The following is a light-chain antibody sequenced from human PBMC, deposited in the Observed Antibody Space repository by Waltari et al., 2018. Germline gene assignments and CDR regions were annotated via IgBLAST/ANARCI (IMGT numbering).Light chain of an antibody. J-gene: IGLJ1*01. CDR3: QAWDSRTTGYV. Sequence: SYELTQPPSVSVSPGQTASISCSGDKVGDKYVCWYQQRPGQSPVLVIYQDNKRPSGNSERFPRSNSGNKATLTISGTQAMDEADYDCQAWDSRTTGYVFGTGTKVTVL. CDR1: KVGDKY. CDR2: QDN. V-gene: IGLV3-1*01.